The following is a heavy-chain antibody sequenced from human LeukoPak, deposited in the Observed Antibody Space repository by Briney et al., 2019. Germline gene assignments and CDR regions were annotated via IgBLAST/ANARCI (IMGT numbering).Heavy chain of an antibody. J-gene: IGHJ1*01. Sequence: PGGSLRLSCAASGFSFNTYSMNWVRLAPGKGLEWVATIGGKYLTTKHADFVKGRFTISRDNSKNTLYLQMNSLRAEDTAVYYCAKGYHDILTGYPGRITYFHYWGQGTLVTVSS. V-gene: IGHV3-23*01. CDR2: IGGKYLTT. D-gene: IGHD3-9*01. CDR1: GFSFNTYS. CDR3: AKGYHDILTGYPGRITYFHY.